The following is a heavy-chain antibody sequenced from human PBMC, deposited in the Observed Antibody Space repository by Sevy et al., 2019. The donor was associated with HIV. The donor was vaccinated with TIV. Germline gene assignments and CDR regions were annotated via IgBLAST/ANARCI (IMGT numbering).Heavy chain of an antibody. CDR3: AGWLGTSYYYYYALDV. V-gene: IGHV1-8*01. CDR2: MSAKSGNT. D-gene: IGHD5-12*01. CDR1: GYTFTSYD. Sequence: ASVKVSCKTSGYTFTSYDIHWVRQAPGQGLEWMGRMSAKSGNTGYAQKFQGRVTMTRDTSISTASMELSSLRSEDTAVYYCAGWLGTSYYYYYALDVWGQGTTVTVSS. J-gene: IGHJ6*02.